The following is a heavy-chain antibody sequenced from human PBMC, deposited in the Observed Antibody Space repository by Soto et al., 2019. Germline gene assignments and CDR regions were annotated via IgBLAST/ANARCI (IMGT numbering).Heavy chain of an antibody. CDR3: ARGVATTYYFDY. V-gene: IGHV4-30-4*01. CDR1: GGSISSGDYY. CDR2: IYYSGST. J-gene: IGHJ4*02. D-gene: IGHD5-12*01. Sequence: SETLSLTCTVSGGSISSGDYYWRWIRQPPGKGLEWIGYIYYSGSTYYNPSLKSRVTISVDTSKNQFSLKLSSVTAADTAVYYCARGVATTYYFDYWGQGTLVTVSS.